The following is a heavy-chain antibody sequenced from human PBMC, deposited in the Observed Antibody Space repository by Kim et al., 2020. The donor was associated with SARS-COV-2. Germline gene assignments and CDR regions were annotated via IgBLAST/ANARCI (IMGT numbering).Heavy chain of an antibody. CDR2: IYYSGST. J-gene: IGHJ4*02. CDR3: ARQYFYYGFDY. Sequence: SETLSLTCTVSGGSISSSSYYWGWIRQPPGKGLEWIGSIYYSGSTYYNPSLKSRVTISVDTSKNQFSLKLSSVTAADTAVYYCARQYFYYGFDYWGQGTLVTVSS. V-gene: IGHV4-39*01. D-gene: IGHD3-10*01. CDR1: GGSISSSSYY.